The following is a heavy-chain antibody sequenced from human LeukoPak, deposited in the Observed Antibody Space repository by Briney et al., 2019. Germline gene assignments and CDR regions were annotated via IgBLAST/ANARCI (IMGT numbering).Heavy chain of an antibody. CDR2: IYHNGDT. D-gene: IGHD3-22*01. CDR1: RYSVNNNDW. Sequence: SDTLSLTCDVYRYSVNNNDWWGWIRQPPGKGLEWIGYIYHNGDTYYSPSLKSQITLSVDTSKNQFSLRLTSVTAMDTAVYYCARGYYDSTGRLGGAFDIWGQGTMVTVSS. J-gene: IGHJ3*02. V-gene: IGHV4-28*03. CDR3: ARGYYDSTGRLGGAFDI.